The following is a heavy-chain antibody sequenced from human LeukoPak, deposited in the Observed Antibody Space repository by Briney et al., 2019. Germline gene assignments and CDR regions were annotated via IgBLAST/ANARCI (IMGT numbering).Heavy chain of an antibody. V-gene: IGHV4-34*01. CDR1: GGSFSGYY. D-gene: IGHD6-19*01. CDR2: INHSGST. J-gene: IGHJ5*02. Sequence: SETLSLTCAVYGGSFSGYYWSWIRQPPGKGLEWIGEINHSGSTNYNPSLKSRVTISVDTSKNQFSLKLSSVTAADTAVYYCARRAPRYSSGWYSAQIGPYNWFDPWGQGTLVTVSS. CDR3: ARRAPRYSSGWYSAQIGPYNWFDP.